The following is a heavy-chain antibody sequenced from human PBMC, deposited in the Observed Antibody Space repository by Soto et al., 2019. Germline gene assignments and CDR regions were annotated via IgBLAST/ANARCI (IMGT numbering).Heavy chain of an antibody. D-gene: IGHD3-9*01. CDR2: VYYTGST. CDR1: GGSISSYY. J-gene: IGHJ4*02. CDR3: AREMTGFHYYFDY. V-gene: IGHV4-59*01. Sequence: SETLSLTCTVSGGSISSYYWSWIRQPPGKGLEWIGYVYYTGSTNYNPSLKSRVTISVDTSKNQFSLKMTSVTAADTAVYYCAREMTGFHYYFDYWGQRTLVTVSS.